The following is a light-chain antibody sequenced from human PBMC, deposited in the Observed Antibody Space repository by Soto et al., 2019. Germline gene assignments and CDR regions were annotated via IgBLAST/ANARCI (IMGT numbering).Light chain of an antibody. CDR3: SSYTTGGNPV. CDR2: EVS. V-gene: IGLV2-14*01. CDR1: SSDVGGYNY. J-gene: IGLJ3*02. Sequence: QSALTQPASVSGSPGQTITISCTGTSSDVGGYNYLSWYQQHPGKAPKVMIYEVSNRPSGVSNRFSGSKSGNTASLTISGLQAEDEADYFCSSYTTGGNPVFGGGTQLTVL.